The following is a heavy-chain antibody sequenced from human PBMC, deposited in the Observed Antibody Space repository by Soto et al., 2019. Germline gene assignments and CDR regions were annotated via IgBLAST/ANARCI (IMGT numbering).Heavy chain of an antibody. V-gene: IGHV3-23*01. Sequence: GGSLRLSCAASGFTFSDYAMNWVRQAPGKGLEWVSVISAGGSTTYYADSVKGRFAISRDNSKNTLYLQMNSLRVEDTAVYYCAKASSSWNLRNFDHWGQGTLVTVSS. CDR3: AKASSSWNLRNFDH. J-gene: IGHJ4*02. CDR1: GFTFSDYA. D-gene: IGHD6-13*01. CDR2: ISAGGSTT.